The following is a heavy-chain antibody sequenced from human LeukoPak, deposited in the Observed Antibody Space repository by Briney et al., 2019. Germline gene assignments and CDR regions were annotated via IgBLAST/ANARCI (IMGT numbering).Heavy chain of an antibody. D-gene: IGHD3-10*01. J-gene: IGHJ6*03. Sequence: SQTLSLTCAVSGGSISSGGYSWSWIRQPPGTGLEWIGYIYYSGSTYYNPSLKSRVTISVDTSKNQFSLKLSSVTAADTAVYYCARGIRDGFFSTDYYMDVWGNGTTVTVSS. CDR3: ARGIRDGFFSTDYYMDV. CDR1: GGSISSGGYS. V-gene: IGHV4-30-4*07. CDR2: IYYSGST.